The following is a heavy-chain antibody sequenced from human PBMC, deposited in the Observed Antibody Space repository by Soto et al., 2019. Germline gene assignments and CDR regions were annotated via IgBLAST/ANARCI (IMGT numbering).Heavy chain of an antibody. J-gene: IGHJ4*02. CDR1: GYSFTTYA. CDR3: ARDSVAYGSGEYFDY. CDR2: INAGTGIA. V-gene: IGHV1-3*01. D-gene: IGHD3-10*01. Sequence: GASVKVSCKASGYSFTTYAMHWVRQAPGQRLEWMGWINAGTGIAKYSQKFQDRVSISRDTSTSTAYMELRSLRSDDTAVYYCARDSVAYGSGEYFDYWGQGTLVTVSS.